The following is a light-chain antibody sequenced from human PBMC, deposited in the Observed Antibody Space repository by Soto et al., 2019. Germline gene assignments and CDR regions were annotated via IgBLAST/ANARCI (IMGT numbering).Light chain of an antibody. CDR2: KAS. V-gene: IGKV1-5*03. CDR3: QQYNSYPWK. J-gene: IGKJ1*01. Sequence: DIQMTQSPSTLSASVGDRVTITCRASQSITGWLAWSQQKPGKAPKLLIYKASSLETGVPSRFSGSGSGTEFSLTISSLQPDDFATYYCQQYNSYPWKFGQGTKVEIK. CDR1: QSITGW.